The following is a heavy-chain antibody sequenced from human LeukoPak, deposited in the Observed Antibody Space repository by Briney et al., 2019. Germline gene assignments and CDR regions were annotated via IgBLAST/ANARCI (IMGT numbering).Heavy chain of an antibody. CDR2: ISSSSYI. Sequence: PGGSLRLSCAASGFTFSSYSMNWVRQAPGKGLEWVSSISSSSYIYYADSVKGRFTISRDNAKNSLYLQMNSLRAEDTAVYYCASAYYDILTGYQYYFDYWGQGTLVTVSS. CDR1: GFTFSSYS. J-gene: IGHJ4*02. D-gene: IGHD3-9*01. V-gene: IGHV3-21*01. CDR3: ASAYYDILTGYQYYFDY.